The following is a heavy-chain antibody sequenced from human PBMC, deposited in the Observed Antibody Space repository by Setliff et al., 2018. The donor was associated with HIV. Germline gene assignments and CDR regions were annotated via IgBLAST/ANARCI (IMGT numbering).Heavy chain of an antibody. CDR1: GGSISTYY. J-gene: IGHJ5*02. CDR3: ASGGYFGSGSYYGGWFDP. V-gene: IGHV4-59*01. Sequence: SETLSLTCTVSGGSISTYYWSWIRQPPGKGLEWIGYIYYSGSTNYNPSLKSRVTISLDTSKNQFSLKLSSVTAADTAVYYCASGGYFGSGSYYGGWFDPWGQGTLVTVSS. D-gene: IGHD3-10*01. CDR2: IYYSGST.